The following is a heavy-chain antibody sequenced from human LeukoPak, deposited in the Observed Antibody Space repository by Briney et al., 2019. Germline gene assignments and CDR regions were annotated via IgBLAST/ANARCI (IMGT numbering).Heavy chain of an antibody. CDR3: AREQRYGSGSLDY. Sequence: SETLSLTCTVSGGSISSYYWSWIRQPPGKGLEWIGYIYYSGGTNYNPSLKSRVTISVDTSKNQFSLKLSSVTAADTAVYYCAREQRYGSGSLDYWGQGTLVTVSS. V-gene: IGHV4-59*01. CDR1: GGSISSYY. J-gene: IGHJ4*02. D-gene: IGHD3-10*01. CDR2: IYYSGGT.